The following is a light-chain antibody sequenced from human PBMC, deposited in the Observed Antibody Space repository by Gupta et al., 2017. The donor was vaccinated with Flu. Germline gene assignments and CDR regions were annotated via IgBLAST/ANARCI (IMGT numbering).Light chain of an antibody. CDR2: AVT. Sequence: QSSTSSSTATGNIVNYDYVSWHQHHPATAPKLLIYAVTYRPSGVPDRFSGSKSGNTASLTIYGLQAEDEADYYCSAYAGGSTFVFGGGTKLTVL. CDR3: SAYAGGSTFV. J-gene: IGLJ2*01. CDR1: GNIVNYDY. V-gene: IGLV2-11*01.